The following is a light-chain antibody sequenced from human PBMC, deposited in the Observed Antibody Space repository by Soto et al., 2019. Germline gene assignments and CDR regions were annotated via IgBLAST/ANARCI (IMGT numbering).Light chain of an antibody. V-gene: IGLV1-51*01. CDR1: SSNIGNNY. Sequence: QSVLTQPPSVSVAPGQKVTISCSGSSSNIGNNYVSWYQQLPGTAPKLLIYDDTKRPSGIPDRFSGSKSGTLATLGITGLQTGDEADYYCGTWDSSLSAYVFGTGTKLTVL. J-gene: IGLJ1*01. CDR2: DDT. CDR3: GTWDSSLSAYV.